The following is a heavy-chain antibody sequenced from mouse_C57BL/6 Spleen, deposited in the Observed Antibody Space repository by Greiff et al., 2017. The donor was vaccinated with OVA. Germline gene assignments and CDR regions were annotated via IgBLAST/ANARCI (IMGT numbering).Heavy chain of an antibody. J-gene: IGHJ2*01. CDR1: GFTFSSYA. V-gene: IGHV5-4*01. CDR2: ISDGGSYT. Sequence: EVQLVESGGGLVKPGGSLKLSCAASGFTFSSYAMSWVRQTPEKRLEWVATISDGGSYTYYPDNVKGRFTISRDNAKNNLYLQMSHLKSEDTAMYYCARANYDDGYYFDYWGQGTTLTVSS. D-gene: IGHD2-4*01. CDR3: ARANYDDGYYFDY.